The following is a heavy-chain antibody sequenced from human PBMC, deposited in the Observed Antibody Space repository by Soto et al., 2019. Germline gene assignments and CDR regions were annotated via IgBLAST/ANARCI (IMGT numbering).Heavy chain of an antibody. CDR2: ISWNSGSI. V-gene: IGHV3-9*01. J-gene: IGHJ4*02. CDR1: GFTFDDYA. Sequence: EVQLVESGGGLVQPGRSLRLSCAASGFTFDDYAMHWVRQAPGKGLEWVSGISWNSGSIGYADSVKGRFTISRDNAKNSLYLQMNSLRAEDTALYYCAKDIGRGYFVWLAFDYWGQGTLVTVSS. CDR3: AKDIGRGYFVWLAFDY. D-gene: IGHD3-9*01.